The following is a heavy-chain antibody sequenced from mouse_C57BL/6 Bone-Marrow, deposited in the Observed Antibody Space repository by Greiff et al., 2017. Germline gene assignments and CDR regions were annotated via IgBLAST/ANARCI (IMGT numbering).Heavy chain of an antibody. CDR3: ARSLRSPYYYAMDY. CDR2: IYPGSGNT. CDR1: GYSFTSYY. Sequence: QVQLQQSGPELVKPGASVKISCKASGYSFTSYYIHWVKQRPGQGLEWIGWIYPGSGNTKYNEKFKGKATLTADTSSSTAYMQLSSLTSEDSAVYYCARSLRSPYYYAMDYWGQGTSVTVSS. J-gene: IGHJ4*01. V-gene: IGHV1-66*01. D-gene: IGHD1-1*01.